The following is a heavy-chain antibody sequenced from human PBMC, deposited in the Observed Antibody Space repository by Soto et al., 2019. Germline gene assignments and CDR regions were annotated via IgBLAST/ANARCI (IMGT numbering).Heavy chain of an antibody. CDR1: GGSISSGDYY. D-gene: IGHD3-3*01. Sequence: QVQLQESGPGLVKPSQTLSLTCTVSGGSISSGDYYWRWIRQPPGKGLEWIGYIYYSGSTYYNPSLKSRVTISVDTSKNQFSLKLSSVTAADTAVYYCASSPDFWSGYYTNWFDPWGQGTLVTVSS. CDR2: IYYSGST. CDR3: ASSPDFWSGYYTNWFDP. J-gene: IGHJ5*02. V-gene: IGHV4-30-4*01.